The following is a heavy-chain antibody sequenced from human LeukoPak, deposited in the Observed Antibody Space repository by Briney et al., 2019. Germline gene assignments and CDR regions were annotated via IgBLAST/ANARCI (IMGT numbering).Heavy chain of an antibody. J-gene: IGHJ5*02. CDR2: INPNSGDT. CDR1: GYTFTGYY. D-gene: IGHD3-9*01. CDR3: ARKYDILTGYDNWFDP. V-gene: IGHV1-2*02. Sequence: GASVKVSCKASGYTFTGYYIHWVRQAPGQGLEWMGWINPNSGDTKYAQNFQGRVTVTRDTSISTAYMELSRLRSDDTAVYYCARKYDILTGYDNWFDPWGQGTLLTVSS.